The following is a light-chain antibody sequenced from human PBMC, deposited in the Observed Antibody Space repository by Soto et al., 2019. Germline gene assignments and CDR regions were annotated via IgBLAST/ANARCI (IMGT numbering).Light chain of an antibody. V-gene: IGKV3-15*01. J-gene: IGKJ3*01. CDR2: GAS. CDR3: QQYNNWPFT. Sequence: EIVMTHSPATLSVSPGERATLSCRASQSVSRNLAWYQQKPGQAPRLLIYGASTRATGIPARFSGSGSGTEFTLTISSLQSGDFAVYYCQQYNNWPFTFGPGTKVDIK. CDR1: QSVSRN.